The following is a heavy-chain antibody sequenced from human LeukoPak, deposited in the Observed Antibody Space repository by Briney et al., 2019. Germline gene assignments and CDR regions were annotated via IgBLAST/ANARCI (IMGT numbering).Heavy chain of an antibody. CDR1: GFTFSIYG. CDR2: ISDSGGNT. V-gene: IGHV3-23*01. D-gene: IGHD6-19*01. CDR3: ASQSSGSSPPWFDP. Sequence: AGGTLRLSCATSGFTFSIYGMSWVRQAPGKGLEWVSAISDSGGNTYYADSVKGRFTISRDNSKNTLYLQMNSLRAEDTAVYYCASQSSGSSPPWFDPWGQGTLVTVSS. J-gene: IGHJ5*02.